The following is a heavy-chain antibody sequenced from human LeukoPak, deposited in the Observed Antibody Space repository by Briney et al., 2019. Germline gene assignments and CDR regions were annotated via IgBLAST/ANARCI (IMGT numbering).Heavy chain of an antibody. V-gene: IGHV3-38-3*01. J-gene: IGHJ4*02. Sequence: GGSLRLSCAASGFTVSSNEMSWVRQAPGKGLEWVSSISGGSTYYADSRKGRFTISRDNSKNTLHLQMNSLRAKDTALYYCARATHYYESSGYDYWGQGTLVTVSS. CDR2: ISGGST. CDR3: ARATHYYESSGYDY. CDR1: GFTVSSNE. D-gene: IGHD3-22*01.